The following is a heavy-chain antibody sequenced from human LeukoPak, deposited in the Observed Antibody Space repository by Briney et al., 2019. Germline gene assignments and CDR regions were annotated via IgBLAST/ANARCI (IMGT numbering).Heavy chain of an antibody. CDR1: GFTFSNYW. Sequence: GGSLRLSCAASGFTFSNYWMHWVRQVPGKGLVWVSRISSNGSITSYADSVKGRFTISRDNAKNTLFLQMNGLRAEDTAVYYCARDGRGRAFDIWGQGTMVTVSS. V-gene: IGHV3-74*01. CDR3: ARDGRGRAFDI. J-gene: IGHJ3*02. CDR2: ISSNGSIT. D-gene: IGHD3-10*01.